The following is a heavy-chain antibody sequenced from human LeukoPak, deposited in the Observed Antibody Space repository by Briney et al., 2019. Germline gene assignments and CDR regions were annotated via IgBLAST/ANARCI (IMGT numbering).Heavy chain of an antibody. CDR1: GLTLSGYW. J-gene: IGHJ4*02. CDR2: ISSDGTET. D-gene: IGHD1-1*01. CDR3: SRDWKFDY. V-gene: IGHV3-74*01. Sequence: GGSLRLSYVASGLTLSGYWMHWVRHAPGKGLVWVSRISSDGTETDYADSVQGRFTISRDNAKNTLYLQMNSLRAEDTAVYYCSRDWKFDYWGQGTLVTVSS.